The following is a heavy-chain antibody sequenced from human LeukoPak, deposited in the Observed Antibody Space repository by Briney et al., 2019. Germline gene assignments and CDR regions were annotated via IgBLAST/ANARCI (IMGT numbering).Heavy chain of an antibody. D-gene: IGHD3-10*01. CDR3: ARDQGRRGVRYPLPDY. J-gene: IGHJ4*02. CDR2: INPNSGGT. V-gene: IGHV1-2*02. CDR1: GHTFTGYY. Sequence: ASVKVSCKASGHTFTGYYMHWVRQAPGQGLEWMGWINPNSGGTNYAQKFQGRVTMTRDTSISTAYMELSRLRSDDTAVYYCARDQGRRGVRYPLPDYWGQGTLVTVSS.